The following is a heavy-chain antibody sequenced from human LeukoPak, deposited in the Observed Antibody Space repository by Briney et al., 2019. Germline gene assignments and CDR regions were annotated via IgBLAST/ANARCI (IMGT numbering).Heavy chain of an antibody. CDR1: GGTFSSYA. CDR2: IIPIFGIA. D-gene: IGHD3-22*01. Sequence: GASVKVSCKASGGTFSSYAISWVRQAPGQGLEGMGRIIPIFGIANCAQTFQGRVTIPADQSTNTPYMQLSSLRSEDTAVYYCTRDRVVVTPSGLDYSGQGTLVTVSS. CDR3: TRDRVVVTPSGLDY. V-gene: IGHV1-69*04. J-gene: IGHJ4*02.